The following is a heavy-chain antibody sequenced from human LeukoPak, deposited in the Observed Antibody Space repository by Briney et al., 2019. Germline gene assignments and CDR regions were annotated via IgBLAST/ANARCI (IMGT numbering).Heavy chain of an antibody. Sequence: GDSLKISCKAFGHIFTDNWIGWVRHTPGKGLEWMGVIYPGDSRIRYNPSFEGQVTISVDKSISTAYLQWSSLKASDTAIYCACRRFSSPWSDPWGQGTLVTVSS. J-gene: IGHJ5*02. V-gene: IGHV5-51*01. CDR2: IYPGDSRI. CDR1: GHIFTDNW. D-gene: IGHD6-13*01. CDR3: ACRRFSSPWSDP.